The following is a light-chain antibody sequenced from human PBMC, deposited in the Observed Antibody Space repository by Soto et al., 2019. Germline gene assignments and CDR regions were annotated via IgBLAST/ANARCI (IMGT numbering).Light chain of an antibody. CDR3: CSFGGSSSYVV. Sequence: QSALTQPASVSGSPGQSITISCTGTRSDVGGYNLVSWYQQKAGKAPKLMIYEGTKRPSGVSDRFSGSKSGNTASLTISGLQTDDEADYYCCSFGGSSSYVVLGGGTKVTVL. J-gene: IGLJ2*01. CDR1: RSDVGGYNL. CDR2: EGT. V-gene: IGLV2-23*01.